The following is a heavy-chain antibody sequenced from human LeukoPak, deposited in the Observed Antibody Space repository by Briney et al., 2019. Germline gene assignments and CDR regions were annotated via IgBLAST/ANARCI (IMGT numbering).Heavy chain of an antibody. Sequence: ASVKVSCKASGYTFTGYHIHWVRQAPGQGLEWMGWINPNSGGTNYAQKFQGRVTMTRDTSISTAYMELSRLRSDDTAVYYCARGLYCTNGVCYKVGLGYYYGMDVWGQGTTVTVSS. CDR1: GYTFTGYH. J-gene: IGHJ6*02. D-gene: IGHD2-8*01. V-gene: IGHV1-2*02. CDR3: ARGLYCTNGVCYKVGLGYYYGMDV. CDR2: INPNSGGT.